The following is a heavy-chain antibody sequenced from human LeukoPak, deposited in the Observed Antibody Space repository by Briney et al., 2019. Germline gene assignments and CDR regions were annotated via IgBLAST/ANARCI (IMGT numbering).Heavy chain of an antibody. CDR3: ARDSATVRPSSFDY. CDR2: ISAYNGNT. CDR1: GYTFTSYG. J-gene: IGHJ4*02. V-gene: IGHV1-18*01. D-gene: IGHD4-17*01. Sequence: GASVKVSCEASGYTFTSYGISWVRQAPGQGLEWMGWISAYNGNTNYAQKLQGRVTMTTDTSTSTAYMELRSLRSDDTAVYYCARDSATVRPSSFDYWGQGTLVTVSS.